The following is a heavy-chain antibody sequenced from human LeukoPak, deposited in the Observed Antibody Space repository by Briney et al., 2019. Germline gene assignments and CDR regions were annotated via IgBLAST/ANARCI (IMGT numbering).Heavy chain of an antibody. D-gene: IGHD1-26*01. J-gene: IGHJ4*02. Sequence: PGGSLRLSCAASGFTFSDHYMDWVRQAPGKGLEWVGRIRNKANSYTTEYAASVKGRFTISRDDSKNSLYLQMNSLRAEDTAVYYCAKGVGTTPFDYWGQGTLVTASS. CDR3: AKGVGTTPFDY. V-gene: IGHV3-72*01. CDR2: IRNKANSYTT. CDR1: GFTFSDHY.